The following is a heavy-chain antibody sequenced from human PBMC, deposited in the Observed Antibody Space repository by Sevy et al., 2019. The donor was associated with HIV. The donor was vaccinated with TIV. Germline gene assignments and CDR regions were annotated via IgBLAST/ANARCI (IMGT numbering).Heavy chain of an antibody. CDR2: ISGSSNYI. Sequence: GGSLRLSCAASGFTFSSYNMNWVRQAPGKGLEWVSSISGSSNYIYYAESVKGRFIISRDNAKNTLYLQMNSLRADDTSVYYCARGPPDGSYDYFDYWGQGTLVTVSS. CDR1: GFTFSSYN. V-gene: IGHV3-21*06. J-gene: IGHJ4*02. CDR3: ARGPPDGSYDYFDY. D-gene: IGHD1-26*01.